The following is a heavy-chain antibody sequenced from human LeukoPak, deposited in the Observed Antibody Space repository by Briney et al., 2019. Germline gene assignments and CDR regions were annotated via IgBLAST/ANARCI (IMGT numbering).Heavy chain of an antibody. Sequence: SETLSLTCTVSGGSISSYYWSWIRQPPGNGLEWLGYIYYSGSTNYNPSLKSRVTISVDTSKNQFSLKLSSVTAADTAVYYCARVFGGTIFDYWGQGTLVTVSS. CDR1: GGSISSYY. CDR2: IYYSGST. J-gene: IGHJ4*02. D-gene: IGHD1-7*01. CDR3: ARVFGGTIFDY. V-gene: IGHV4-59*01.